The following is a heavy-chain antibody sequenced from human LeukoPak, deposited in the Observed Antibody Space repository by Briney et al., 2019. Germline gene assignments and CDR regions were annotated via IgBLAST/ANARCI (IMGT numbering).Heavy chain of an antibody. D-gene: IGHD3-10*01. J-gene: IGHJ5*02. V-gene: IGHV3-7*01. CDR1: GFTFSSYA. CDR2: IKQDGSEK. CDR3: AREGVFRGGSGSYSAYNWFDP. Sequence: PGGSLRLSCAASGFTFSSYAMSWVRQAPGKGLEWVANIKQDGSEKYYVDSVKGRFTISRDNAKNSLYLQMNSLRAEDTAVYYCAREGVFRGGSGSYSAYNWFDPWGQGTLVTVSS.